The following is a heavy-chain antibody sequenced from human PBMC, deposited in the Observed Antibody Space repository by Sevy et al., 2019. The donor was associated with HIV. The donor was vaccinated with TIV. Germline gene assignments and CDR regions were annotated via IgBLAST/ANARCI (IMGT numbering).Heavy chain of an antibody. D-gene: IGHD4-17*01. CDR2: IYYSGST. V-gene: IGHV4-39*01. Sequence: SETLSLTCTVSGGSISSSSYYWGWIRQPPGKGLEWIGGIYYSGSTYYNPSLKSRVTISVDTSKNQFSLKLSSVTAADTAVYYCASRTVTTNYFDYWGQGTLVTVSS. J-gene: IGHJ4*02. CDR1: GGSISSSSYY. CDR3: ASRTVTTNYFDY.